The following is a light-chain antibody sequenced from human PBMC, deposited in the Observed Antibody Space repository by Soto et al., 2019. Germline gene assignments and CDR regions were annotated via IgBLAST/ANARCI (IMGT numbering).Light chain of an antibody. J-gene: IGKJ1*01. CDR2: GAS. V-gene: IGKV3-15*01. Sequence: EIVMTQSPSTVSVSPWERATLSCRASQSVSSKLAWYQQKPGQAPRLLIYGASSRATGIPATFSGSGSGTEFTLTINSLQSEDFAVYYCQQYNNWPWTFGQGSKVDIK. CDR3: QQYNNWPWT. CDR1: QSVSSK.